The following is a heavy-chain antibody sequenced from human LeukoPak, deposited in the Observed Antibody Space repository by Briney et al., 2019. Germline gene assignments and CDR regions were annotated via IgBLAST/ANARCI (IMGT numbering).Heavy chain of an antibody. CDR3: ARDRKRSAAGTGWFDP. J-gene: IGHJ5*02. CDR2: INPNSGGT. Sequence: GASVKVSCKASGYTFTGYYMHWVRQAPGQGLEWMGWINPNSGGTNYAQKFQGRVTMTRDTSISTAYMELSRLRSDDTAVYYCARDRKRSAAGTGWFDPWGQGTLVTVSS. D-gene: IGHD6-13*01. V-gene: IGHV1-2*02. CDR1: GYTFTGYY.